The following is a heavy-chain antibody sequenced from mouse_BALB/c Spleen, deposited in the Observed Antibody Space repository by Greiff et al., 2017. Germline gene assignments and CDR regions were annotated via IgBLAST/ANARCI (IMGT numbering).Heavy chain of an antibody. Sequence: QVQLKESGAELVRPGASVTLSCKASGYTFTDYEMHWVKQTPVHGLEWIGAIDPETGGTAYNQKFKGKATLTADKSSSTAYMELRSLTSEDSAVYYCTRSVTTTPPFAYWGQGTLVTVSA. CDR2: IDPETGGT. CDR3: TRSVTTTPPFAY. CDR1: GYTFTDYE. V-gene: IGHV1-15*01. D-gene: IGHD2-2*01. J-gene: IGHJ3*01.